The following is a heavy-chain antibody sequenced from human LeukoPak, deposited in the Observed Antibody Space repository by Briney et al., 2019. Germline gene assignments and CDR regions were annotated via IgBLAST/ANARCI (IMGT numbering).Heavy chain of an antibody. Sequence: ASVKVSCKASGYTFTGYYMHWVRQAPGQGLEWMGWINPNSGGTNYAQKFQGWVTMTRDTSISTAYMELNRLRSDDTAVYYCARSGPRLYGSGSLGYWGQGTLVTVSS. J-gene: IGHJ4*02. CDR3: ARSGPRLYGSGSLGY. V-gene: IGHV1-2*04. D-gene: IGHD3-10*01. CDR1: GYTFTGYY. CDR2: INPNSGGT.